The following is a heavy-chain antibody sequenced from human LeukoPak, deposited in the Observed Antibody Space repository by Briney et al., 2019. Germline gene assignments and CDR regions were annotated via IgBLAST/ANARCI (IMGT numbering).Heavy chain of an antibody. CDR1: GGSVNSDSCY. Sequence: SETLSLTCSVSGGSVNSDSCYWSWIRQPPGKGLEWIGYIYYNRSTNCNPSLKSRVTISVDTSKNQFSLKLSSVTAADTAVYYCAGESSGYGDAFDIWGQGTMVTVSS. CDR3: AGESSGYGDAFDI. CDR2: IYYNRST. V-gene: IGHV4-61*01. J-gene: IGHJ3*02. D-gene: IGHD3-22*01.